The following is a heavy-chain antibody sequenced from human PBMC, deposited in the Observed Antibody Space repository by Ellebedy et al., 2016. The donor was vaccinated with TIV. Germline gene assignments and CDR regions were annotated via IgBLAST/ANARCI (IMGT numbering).Heavy chain of an antibody. CDR3: ARGGAGFDSMNRELSFDS. V-gene: IGHV3-48*02. D-gene: IGHD1-26*01. CDR1: GFTFNTYS. Sequence: GGSLRLXCTASGFTFNTYSMNWVRKAPGKGLELVAFIRSSINSLSYADSVKGRFTISRDDAENSLYRQMNSLRDEDTALYYCARGGAGFDSMNRELSFDSWGQGTLVIVSS. CDR2: IRSSINSL. J-gene: IGHJ4*02.